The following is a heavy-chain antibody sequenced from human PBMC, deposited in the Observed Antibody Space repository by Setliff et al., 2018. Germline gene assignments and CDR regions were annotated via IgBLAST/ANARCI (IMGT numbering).Heavy chain of an antibody. J-gene: IGHJ5*02. Sequence: SETLSLTCTVSGGSISSGSYYWSWIRQPAGKGLEWVGYMYNSGNTNYNPSLRRRGAISVDKSKNQFSLQLTSVTAADTAVYYCARRNGEKLDPWGQGTLVTVSS. V-gene: IGHV4-61*09. CDR1: GGSISSGSYY. CDR2: MYNSGNT. CDR3: ARRNGEKLDP.